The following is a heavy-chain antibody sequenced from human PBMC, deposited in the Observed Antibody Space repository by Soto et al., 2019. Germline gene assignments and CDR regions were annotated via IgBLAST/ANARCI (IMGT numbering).Heavy chain of an antibody. V-gene: IGHV1-69*01. J-gene: IGHJ3*02. CDR3: ATSPGIHDAFDI. D-gene: IGHD2-21*02. CDR2: IIPIFGTA. CDR1: GGTFSSYA. Sequence: QVQLVQSGAEVKKPGSSVKVSCKASGGTFSSYAISWVRQAPGQGLEWMGGIIPIFGTANYAQKFQGRLTITADESTRTAYMELSSLRSDDTAVYYCATSPGIHDAFDIWCQGTMVTVSS.